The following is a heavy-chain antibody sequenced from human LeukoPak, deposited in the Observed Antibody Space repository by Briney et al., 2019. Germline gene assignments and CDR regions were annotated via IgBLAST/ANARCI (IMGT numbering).Heavy chain of an antibody. V-gene: IGHV3-23*01. CDR3: AKEKESSGYFDY. J-gene: IGHJ4*02. Sequence: PGGSLRLSCAASGFTFSTCAMGWVRQAPGKGQEWVSAISGSGGRTYYADSVKGRFTISRDNSKNTLYLQMNSLRAEDTAVYYCAKEKESSGYFDYWGQGTLVTVSS. D-gene: IGHD3-10*01. CDR2: ISGSGGRT. CDR1: GFTFSTCA.